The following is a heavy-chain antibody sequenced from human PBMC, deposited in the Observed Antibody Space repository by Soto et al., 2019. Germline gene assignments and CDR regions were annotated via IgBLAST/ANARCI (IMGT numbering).Heavy chain of an antibody. D-gene: IGHD3-10*01. CDR2: ISVSGSST. CDR1: GFIFSNNA. CDR3: ARQGGEYNTMSDY. Sequence: GGSLRLSCAASGFIFSNNAMNWVRQAPGQGLEWVSCISVSGSSTYYADSVKGRFTISRDKSINTAYLQWNSLKASDTAMYYCARQGGEYNTMSDYWGQGTLVTVSS. V-gene: IGHV3-23*01. J-gene: IGHJ4*02.